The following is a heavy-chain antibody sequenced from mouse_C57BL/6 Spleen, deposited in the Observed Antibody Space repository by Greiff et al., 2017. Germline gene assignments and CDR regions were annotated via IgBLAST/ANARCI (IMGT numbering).Heavy chain of an antibody. D-gene: IGHD1-1*01. J-gene: IGHJ2*01. CDR3: AREDYYGSSYYFDY. Sequence: QVQLQQPGAELLRPGSSVKLSCKASGYTFTSYWMHWVKQRPIQGLEWIGNIDPSDSETHYNQKFKDKATLTVDKSSSTAYMQLSSLTSEDSAVYYCAREDYYGSSYYFDYWGQGTTLTVSS. CDR2: IDPSDSET. CDR1: GYTFTSYW. V-gene: IGHV1-52*01.